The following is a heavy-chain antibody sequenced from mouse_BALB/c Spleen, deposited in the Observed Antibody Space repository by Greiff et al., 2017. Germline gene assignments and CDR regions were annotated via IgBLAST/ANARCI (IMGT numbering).Heavy chain of an antibody. CDR2: INPSTGYT. D-gene: IGHD2-4*01. CDR3: ARFYYDYDAWFAY. J-gene: IGHJ3*01. Sequence: VQLQQSGAELAKPGASVKMSCKASGYTFTSYWMHWVKQRPGQGLEWIGYINPSTGYTEYNQKFKDKATLTADKSSSTAYMQLSSLTSEDSAVYYCARFYYDYDAWFAYWGQGTLVTVSA. CDR1: GYTFTSYW. V-gene: IGHV1-7*01.